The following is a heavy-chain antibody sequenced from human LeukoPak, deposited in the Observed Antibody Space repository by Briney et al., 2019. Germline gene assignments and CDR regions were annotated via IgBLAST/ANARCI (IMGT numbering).Heavy chain of an antibody. CDR1: GGTFSSYA. V-gene: IGHV1-69*04. J-gene: IGHJ4*02. D-gene: IGHD1-1*01. CDR2: IIPILGIA. CDR3: AGTLTNVEAYDY. Sequence: SVKVSFKASGGTFSSYAISWVRQAPGQGLEWMGRIIPILGIANYAQKFQGRVTITADNSTSAAFMELSSLRSEDTAVYFCAGTLTNVEAYDYWGQGTLVTVPS.